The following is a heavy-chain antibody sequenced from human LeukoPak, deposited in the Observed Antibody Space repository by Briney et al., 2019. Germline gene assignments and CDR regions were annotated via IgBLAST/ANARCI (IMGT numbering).Heavy chain of an antibody. CDR1: GGSISSYY. V-gene: IGHV4-59*01. D-gene: IGHD5-18*01. CDR2: IYYSGST. CDR3: ARAREWIQLRDAFDI. J-gene: IGHJ3*02. Sequence: PSETLSLTCTVSGGSISSYYWSWIRQPPGKGLEWIGYIYYSGSTNCNPSLKSRVTISVDTSKNQFSLKLSSATAADTAVYYCARAREWIQLRDAFDIWGQGTMVTVSS.